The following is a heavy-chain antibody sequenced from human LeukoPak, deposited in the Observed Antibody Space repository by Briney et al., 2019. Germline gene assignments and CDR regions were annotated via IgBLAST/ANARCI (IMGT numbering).Heavy chain of an antibody. CDR1: GYTLSIYG. D-gene: IGHD3-3*01. CDR2: ISAHTGKS. Sequence: GASVKVSCKASGYTLSIYGITWVRQAPGQGLEWMGWISAHTGKSDYAQKFQNRVTMTADTATSTAYMELRSLGSDDTAVYYCARDGKGRFDFRENDYWGQGTLVTVSS. CDR3: ARDGKGRFDFRENDY. V-gene: IGHV1-18*01. J-gene: IGHJ4*02.